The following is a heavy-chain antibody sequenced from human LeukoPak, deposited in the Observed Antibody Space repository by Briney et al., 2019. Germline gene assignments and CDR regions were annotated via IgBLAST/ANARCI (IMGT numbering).Heavy chain of an antibody. D-gene: IGHD1-26*01. Sequence: GASVTVSCKASGYTFTTYYIHWVRQAPGQGLEWMGIINPSGGSTTYAQIFQGRVTLTRDTSTSTVSMELSSLRSDDTAVYYCARAPKGVTTGYFDHWGQGTLVTVSS. CDR1: GYTFTTYY. J-gene: IGHJ4*02. CDR3: ARAPKGVTTGYFDH. CDR2: INPSGGST. V-gene: IGHV1-46*01.